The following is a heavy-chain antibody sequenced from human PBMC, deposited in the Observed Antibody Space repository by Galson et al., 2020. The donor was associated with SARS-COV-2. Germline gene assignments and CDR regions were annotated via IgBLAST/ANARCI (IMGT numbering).Heavy chain of an antibody. J-gene: IGHJ4*02. CDR3: ARGVPYCSGGSCDNLSLAS. CDR2: MNPNSGNT. V-gene: IGHV1-8*01. Sequence: ASVKVSCKASGYTFTSYDINWVRQATGQGLEWMGWMNPNSGNTGYAQKFQGRVTMTRNTSISTAYMELSSLRSEDTAVYYCARGVPYCSGGSCDNLSLASWGQGPWVTVSP. D-gene: IGHD2-15*01. CDR1: GYTFTSYD.